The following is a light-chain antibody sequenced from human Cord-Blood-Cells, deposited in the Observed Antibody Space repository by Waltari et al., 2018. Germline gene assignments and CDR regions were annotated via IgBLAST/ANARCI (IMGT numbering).Light chain of an antibody. CDR2: KAS. J-gene: IGKJ2*01. CDR1: QSISSW. CDR3: QQYNSYST. Sequence: DIQMTQSPSTLSASVGDRVTITCRASQSISSWLAWYQQKPGKAPKLLIYKASSLESGVPSRFSVSGSGTEFTLTISSLQPDDFATYYCQQYNSYSTFGQLSKLEIK. V-gene: IGKV1-5*03.